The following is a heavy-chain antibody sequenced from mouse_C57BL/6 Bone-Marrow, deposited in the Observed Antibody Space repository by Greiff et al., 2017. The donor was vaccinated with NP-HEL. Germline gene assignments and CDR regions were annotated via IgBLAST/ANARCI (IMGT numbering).Heavy chain of an antibody. CDR3: ARSSFIYYGNYVRY. D-gene: IGHD2-1*01. CDR1: GYTFTSYG. Sequence: QVQLQQSGAELARPGASVKLSCKASGYTFTSYGISWVKQRTGQGLEWIGEIYPRSGNTYYNEKFKGKATLTADKSSSTAYMELRSLTSEDSAVYFCARSSFIYYGNYVRYWGQGTTLTVSS. J-gene: IGHJ2*01. CDR2: IYPRSGNT. V-gene: IGHV1-81*01.